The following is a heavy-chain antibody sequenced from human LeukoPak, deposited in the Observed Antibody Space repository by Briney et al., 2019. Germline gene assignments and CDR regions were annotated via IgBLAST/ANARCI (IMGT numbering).Heavy chain of an antibody. D-gene: IGHD6-19*01. Sequence: ASVKVSCKASGYTFTIYGISWVRQAPGQGLEWMGWISAYNGNTNYVQKLQGRVTMTTDTSTSTAYMELRSLRSDDTAVYYCARDVYSSGWYISYYYYGMDVWGQGTTVTVSS. CDR1: GYTFTIYG. V-gene: IGHV1-18*01. CDR2: ISAYNGNT. J-gene: IGHJ6*02. CDR3: ARDVYSSGWYISYYYYGMDV.